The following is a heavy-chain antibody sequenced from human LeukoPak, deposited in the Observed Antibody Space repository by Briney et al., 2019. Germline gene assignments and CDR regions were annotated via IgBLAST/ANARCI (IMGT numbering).Heavy chain of an antibody. CDR2: IWYDGSNK. V-gene: IGHV3-33*01. J-gene: IGHJ6*03. CDR3: ARSEFCSGGSCYSPRSDYYYYMDV. Sequence: GGSLRLSCAASGFTFSSYGMHWVRQAPAKGLEWVAVIWYDGSNKYYADSVKGRFTISRDNSKNTLYLQMNSLRAEDTAVYYCARSEFCSGGSCYSPRSDYYYYMDVWGKETTVTVPS. CDR1: GFTFSSYG. D-gene: IGHD2-15*01.